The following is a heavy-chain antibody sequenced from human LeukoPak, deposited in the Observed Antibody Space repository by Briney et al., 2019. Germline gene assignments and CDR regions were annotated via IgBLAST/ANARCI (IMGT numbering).Heavy chain of an antibody. J-gene: IGHJ4*02. D-gene: IGHD6-6*01. CDR1: GFTFSENW. Sequence: PGGSLRLSCVASGFTFSENWMHWVRQAPGKGLAWVSSISSSSSYIYYADSVKGRFTISRDNAKNSLYLQMNSLRAEDTAVYYCARDYSSSSSAISEPRNHLDYWGQGTLVTVSS. V-gene: IGHV3-21*01. CDR3: ARDYSSSSSAISEPRNHLDY. CDR2: ISSSSSYI.